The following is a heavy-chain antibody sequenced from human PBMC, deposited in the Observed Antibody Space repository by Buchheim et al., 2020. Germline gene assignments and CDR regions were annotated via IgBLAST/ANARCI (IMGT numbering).Heavy chain of an antibody. D-gene: IGHD6-19*01. V-gene: IGHV3-33*06. CDR2: IYYDGSNE. Sequence: QVQLVESGGGVVQPGRSVRLSCVASGFTFSDYGMHWVRQAPGQGLEWVAVIYYDGSNEYYADSVRGRFTISRDSSTNTLYLQMNSLRAEDTAVYYCAKETSIAVAGKDYWYFDLWGRGTL. CDR1: GFTFSDYG. J-gene: IGHJ2*01. CDR3: AKETSIAVAGKDYWYFDL.